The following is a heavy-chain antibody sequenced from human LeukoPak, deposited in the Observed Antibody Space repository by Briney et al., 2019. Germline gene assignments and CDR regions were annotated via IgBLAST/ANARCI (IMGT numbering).Heavy chain of an antibody. CDR3: ARDYGLFDY. CDR1: GFTFSSYE. V-gene: IGHV3-48*03. J-gene: IGHJ4*02. Sequence: GGSLRLSCAASGFTFSSYEMNWVRQAPGKGLERVSYISSSGSTIYYADSVKGRFTISRDNAKNPLYLQMNSLRAEDTAVYYCARDYGLFDYWGQGTLVTVSS. D-gene: IGHD4-17*01. CDR2: ISSSGSTI.